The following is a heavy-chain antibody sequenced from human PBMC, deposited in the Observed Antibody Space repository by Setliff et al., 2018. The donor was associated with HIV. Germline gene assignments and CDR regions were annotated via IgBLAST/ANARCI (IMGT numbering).Heavy chain of an antibody. J-gene: IGHJ2*01. D-gene: IGHD6-19*01. V-gene: IGHV3-53*01. Sequence: PGGSLRLSCAASGFTVNNKYMSWIRQTPGKGLEWVSIVYSVGSTYYADSVKGRFTFSRDISKNTLYLQMNSLRVEDTAVYYCARDREQWLVRYWYFDLWGRGTLVTVSS. CDR1: GFTVNNKY. CDR3: ARDREQWLVRYWYFDL. CDR2: VYSVGST.